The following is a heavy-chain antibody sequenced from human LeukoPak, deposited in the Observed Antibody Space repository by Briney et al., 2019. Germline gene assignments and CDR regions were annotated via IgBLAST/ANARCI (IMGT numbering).Heavy chain of an antibody. CDR1: GFTFDDFA. CDR3: ASNASPTTAMGYYYYYYMDV. V-gene: IGHV3-9*01. D-gene: IGHD5-18*01. CDR2: TSWNSDII. Sequence: QPGRSLRLPCAASGFTFDDFAMHWVRQVPGKGLEWVSGTSWNSDIIDYADSVKGRFTISRDNAKNSLYLQMNSLRAEDTAVYYCASNASPTTAMGYYYYYYMDVWGKGTTVTVSS. J-gene: IGHJ6*03.